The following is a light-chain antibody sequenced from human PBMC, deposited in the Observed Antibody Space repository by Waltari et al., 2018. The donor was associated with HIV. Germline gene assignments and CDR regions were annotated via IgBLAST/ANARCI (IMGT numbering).Light chain of an antibody. CDR3: QQYAVSPRT. Sequence: EIVLTQSPGTLSLSPGEGATLSCRASQSVDTSYLTWYQQRPGQAPRFLIYATSSRATGIPDRFSGSGSGTDFTLTISGLEPEDFAVYYCQQYAVSPRTFGPGTKV. V-gene: IGKV3-20*01. CDR2: ATS. CDR1: QSVDTSY. J-gene: IGKJ1*01.